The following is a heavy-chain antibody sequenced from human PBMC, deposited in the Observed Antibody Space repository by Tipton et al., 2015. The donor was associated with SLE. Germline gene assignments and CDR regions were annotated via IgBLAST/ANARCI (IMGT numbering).Heavy chain of an antibody. D-gene: IGHD6-19*01. CDR1: GGSISSGSYY. J-gene: IGHJ4*02. Sequence: TLSLTCTVTGGSISSGSYYWSWIRQPAGKGLEWIGSMYISGSTNYNPSLKSRVTISVNTSKNQFSLKLSSVTAADTAMYYCARDSDQWLGIDYWGQGTLVTVSS. CDR2: MYISGST. CDR3: ARDSDQWLGIDY. V-gene: IGHV4-61*02.